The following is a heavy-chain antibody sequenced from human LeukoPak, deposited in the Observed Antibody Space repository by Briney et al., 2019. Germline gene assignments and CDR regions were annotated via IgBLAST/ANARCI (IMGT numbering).Heavy chain of an antibody. CDR2: INHSGST. D-gene: IGHD5-24*01. V-gene: IGHV4-39*07. CDR1: GGYISSSSYY. Sequence: SETLSLTCTVSGGYISSSSYYWSWIRQPPGKGLEWIGEINHSGSTNYNPSLKSRVTISVDTSKNQFSLKLSSVTAADTAVYYCARRRRWLQQLGFDYWGQGTLVTVSS. CDR3: ARRRRWLQQLGFDY. J-gene: IGHJ4*02.